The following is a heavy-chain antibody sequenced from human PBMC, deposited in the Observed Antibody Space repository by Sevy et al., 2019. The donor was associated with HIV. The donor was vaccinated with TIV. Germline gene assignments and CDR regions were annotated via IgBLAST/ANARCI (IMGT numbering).Heavy chain of an antibody. Sequence: SESLSLTYTVSGGSISSGDYYWSWIRQPPGKGLEWIGYIYYSGSTYYNPSHKSRVTISVDTSKNQFSLKLSSVTAADTAVYYCARDLVSSVGATTDNAFDIWGQGTMVNVSS. D-gene: IGHD1-26*01. V-gene: IGHV4-30-4*01. CDR1: GGSISSGDYY. CDR2: IYYSGST. CDR3: ARDLVSSVGATTDNAFDI. J-gene: IGHJ3*02.